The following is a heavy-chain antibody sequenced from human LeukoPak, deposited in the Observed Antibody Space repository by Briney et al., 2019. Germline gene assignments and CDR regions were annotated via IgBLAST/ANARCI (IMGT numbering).Heavy chain of an antibody. CDR1: GYTFTSYY. J-gene: IGHJ4*02. Sequence: ASVKVSCKASGYTFTSYYMHWVRQAPGQGLEWMGIINPSGGSTSYAQKFQGRVTMTRDTSTSTVYMELSSLRSEDTAVYNCARDRKDYYDSSGYQFDYWGQGTLVTVSS. CDR3: ARDRKDYYDSSGYQFDY. V-gene: IGHV1-46*01. CDR2: INPSGGST. D-gene: IGHD3-22*01.